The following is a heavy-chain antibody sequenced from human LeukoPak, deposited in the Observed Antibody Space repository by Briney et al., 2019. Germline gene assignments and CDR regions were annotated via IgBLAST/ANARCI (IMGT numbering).Heavy chain of an antibody. D-gene: IGHD3-10*01. CDR2: IYYSGST. V-gene: IGHV4-39*01. CDR1: GGSISSSSYY. CDR3: ARPRGLVRDWYFDL. J-gene: IGHJ2*01. Sequence: PSETLSLTCTVSGGSISSSSYYWGWIRQPPGKGLEWIGSIYYSGSTYYNPSLKSRVTISVDTSKNQFSLKLSSVTAADTAVYYCARPRGLVRDWYFDLWGRGTLVTVSS.